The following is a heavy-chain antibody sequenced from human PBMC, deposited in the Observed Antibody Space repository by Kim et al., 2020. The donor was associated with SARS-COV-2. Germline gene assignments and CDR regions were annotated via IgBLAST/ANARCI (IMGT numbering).Heavy chain of an antibody. CDR3: ARGRFSYDYVWGSYRFWF. CDR1: GGSFSGYY. V-gene: IGHV4-34*01. Sequence: SETLSLTCAVYGGSFSGYYWSWIRQPPGKGLEWIGEINHSGSTNYNPSLKSRVTISVDTSKNQFSLKLSSVTAADTAVYYCARGRFSYDYVWGSYRFWF. CDR2: INHSGST. D-gene: IGHD3-16*02. J-gene: IGHJ5*01.